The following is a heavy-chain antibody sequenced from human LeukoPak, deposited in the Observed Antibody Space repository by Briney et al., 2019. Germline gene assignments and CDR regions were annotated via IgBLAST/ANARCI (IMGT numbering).Heavy chain of an antibody. J-gene: IGHJ4*02. Sequence: GGSLRLSCVASGFTFSNYNMNWVRQAPGKGLEWVSYISSSGSTIYYADSVKGRFTISRDSAKNSLYLQMNSLRAEDTAVYYCARDSSGWDYWGQGTLVTVSS. D-gene: IGHD6-19*01. CDR1: GFTFSNYN. CDR2: ISSSGSTI. CDR3: ARDSSGWDY. V-gene: IGHV3-48*04.